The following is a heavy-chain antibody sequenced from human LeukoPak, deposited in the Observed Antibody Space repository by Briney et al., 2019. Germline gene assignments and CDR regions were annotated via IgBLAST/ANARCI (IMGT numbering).Heavy chain of an antibody. D-gene: IGHD3-10*01. Sequence: SETLSLTCAVYGGSFSGYYWSWIRQPPGKGLEWIGEINHSGSTNYNPSLKSRVTISVDTFKNQFSLKLSSVTAADTAVYYCARVGSPDAFDIWGQGTMVTVSS. J-gene: IGHJ3*02. CDR2: INHSGST. CDR3: ARVGSPDAFDI. V-gene: IGHV4-34*01. CDR1: GGSFSGYY.